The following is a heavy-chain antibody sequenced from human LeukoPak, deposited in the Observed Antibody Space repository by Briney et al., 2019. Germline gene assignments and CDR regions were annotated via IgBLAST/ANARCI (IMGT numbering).Heavy chain of an antibody. Sequence: GGSLRLSCAASGFTFSSYAMHWVRQAPGKGLEWVAVISYDGSNKYYADSVKGRFTISRDNAKNSLYLQMNSLRAEDTALYYCAKDMYYDILTGNLPSHYFDYWGQGTLVTVSS. V-gene: IGHV3-30*18. CDR1: GFTFSSYA. D-gene: IGHD3-9*01. CDR2: ISYDGSNK. J-gene: IGHJ4*02. CDR3: AKDMYYDILTGNLPSHYFDY.